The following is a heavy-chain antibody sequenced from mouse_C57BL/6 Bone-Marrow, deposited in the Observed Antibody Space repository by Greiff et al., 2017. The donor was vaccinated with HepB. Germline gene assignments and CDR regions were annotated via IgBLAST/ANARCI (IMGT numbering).Heavy chain of an antibody. J-gene: IGHJ2*01. CDR2: ISNGGGST. V-gene: IGHV5-12*01. CDR1: GFTFSDYY. CDR3: ARGNYGFDY. D-gene: IGHD2-2*01. Sequence: VESGGGLVQPGGSLKLSCAASGFTFSDYYMYWVRQTPEKRLEWVAYISNGGGSTYYPDTVKGRFTISRDNAKNTLYLQMSRLKSEDTAMYYCARGNYGFDYWGQGTTLTVSS.